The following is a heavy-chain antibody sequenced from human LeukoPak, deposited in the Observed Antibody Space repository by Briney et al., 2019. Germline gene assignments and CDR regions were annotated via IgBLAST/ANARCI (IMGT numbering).Heavy chain of an antibody. Sequence: GGSLRLSCAASGFIFSSAWMRWVRQAPGKGLEWVGHIKSETDGGTTDYAAPVKGRFTISRDDSKNTLYLQMNRLKSEDTAVYYCTTVYPSYDYVWGSYGYYFDYWGQGTLVTVSS. CDR3: TTVYPSYDYVWGSYGYYFDY. CDR1: GFIFSSAW. D-gene: IGHD3-16*02. CDR2: IKSETDGGTT. J-gene: IGHJ4*02. V-gene: IGHV3-15*01.